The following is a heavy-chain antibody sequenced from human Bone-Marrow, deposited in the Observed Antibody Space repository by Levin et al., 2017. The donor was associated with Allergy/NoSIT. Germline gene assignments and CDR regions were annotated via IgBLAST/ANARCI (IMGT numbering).Heavy chain of an antibody. J-gene: IGHJ5*02. D-gene: IGHD5-12*01. CDR1: GYSFTHYA. CDR3: AREVIPRGSSRQWLPLDWFDP. CDR2: INPVNGNT. Sequence: PGESLKISCKASGYSFTHYAIHWVRQAPGQRLEWMGWINPVNGNTKYSQTFQGRVTITKDTSASTVYVELSSLRSEDTAVYYCAREVIPRGSSRQWLPLDWFDPWGQGTLVTVSS. V-gene: IGHV1-3*01.